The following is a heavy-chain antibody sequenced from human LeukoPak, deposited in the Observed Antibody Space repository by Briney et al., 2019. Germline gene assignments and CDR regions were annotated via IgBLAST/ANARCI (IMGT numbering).Heavy chain of an antibody. D-gene: IGHD5-24*01. CDR1: GFTFSGSA. CDR3: TRPAMATITGYNWFDP. J-gene: IGHJ5*02. V-gene: IGHV3-73*01. CDR2: IRSKANSYAT. Sequence: GGSLRLSCAASGFTFSGSAMHWVRQASGKGLEWVGRIRSKANSYATAYAASVRGRFTISRDDSKNTAYLQMNSLKTEDTAVYYCTRPAMATITGYNWFDPWGQGTLVTVSS.